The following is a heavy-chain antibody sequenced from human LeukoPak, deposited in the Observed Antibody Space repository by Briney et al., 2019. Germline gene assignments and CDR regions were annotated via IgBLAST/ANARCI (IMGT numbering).Heavy chain of an antibody. Sequence: GASVKVSCKASGYTFTGYYMHWVRQAPGQGLEWMGGIIPIFGTANYAQKFQGRVTITTDESTSTAYMELSSLRSEDTAVYYCARERAGYCSSTSCYTPPYYMDVWGKGTTVTVSS. D-gene: IGHD2-2*02. CDR2: IIPIFGTA. CDR3: ARERAGYCSSTSCYTPPYYMDV. CDR1: GYTFTGYY. V-gene: IGHV1-69*05. J-gene: IGHJ6*03.